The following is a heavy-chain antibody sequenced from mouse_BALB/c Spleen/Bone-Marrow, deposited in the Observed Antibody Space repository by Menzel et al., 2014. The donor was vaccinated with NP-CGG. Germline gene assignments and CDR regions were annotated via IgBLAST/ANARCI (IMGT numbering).Heavy chain of an antibody. CDR3: TREGDSPFAY. CDR1: GYTFTSYY. V-gene: IGHV1S81*02. D-gene: IGHD2-13*01. J-gene: IGHJ3*01. CDR2: NNPSNGGT. Sequence: VQLQQSGAELVKPGASVKLSCKASGYTFTSYYMYWVKQRPGQGLEWIGENNPSNGGTNFNEKFKSKATLTVDKSSSTAYMQLSSRTSEDSAVYYCTREGDSPFAYWGQGTLVTVSA.